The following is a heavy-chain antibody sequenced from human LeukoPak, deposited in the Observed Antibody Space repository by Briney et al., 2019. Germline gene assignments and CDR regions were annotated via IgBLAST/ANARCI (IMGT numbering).Heavy chain of an antibody. Sequence: SVKVSCKASGGTFSSYTISWVRQAPGQGLEWMGRIIPILGIANYAQKFQGRVTITADKSTSTAYMELSSLRSEDTAVYYCARGGLVGATLIDYWGQGTLVTVSS. CDR1: GGTFSSYT. CDR3: ARGGLVGATLIDY. D-gene: IGHD1-26*01. V-gene: IGHV1-69*02. J-gene: IGHJ4*02. CDR2: IIPILGIA.